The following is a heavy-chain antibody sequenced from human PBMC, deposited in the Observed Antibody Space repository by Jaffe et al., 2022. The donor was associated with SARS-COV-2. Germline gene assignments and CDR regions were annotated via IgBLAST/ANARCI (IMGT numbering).Heavy chain of an antibody. J-gene: IGHJ3*02. CDR1: GGSISSYY. Sequence: QVQLQESGPGLVKPSETLSLTCTVSGGSISSYYWSWIRQPPGKGLEWIGYIYYSGSTNYNPSLKSRVTISVDTSKNQFSLKLSSVTAADTAVYYCARAKGQQLARSFDIWGQGTMVTVSS. CDR2: IYYSGST. D-gene: IGHD6-13*01. V-gene: IGHV4-59*01. CDR3: ARAKGQQLARSFDI.